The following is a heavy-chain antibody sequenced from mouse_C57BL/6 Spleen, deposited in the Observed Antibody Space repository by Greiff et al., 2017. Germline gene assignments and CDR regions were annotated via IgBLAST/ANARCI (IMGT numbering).Heavy chain of an antibody. J-gene: IGHJ3*01. D-gene: IGHD1-1*01. CDR1: GYTFTSYW. V-gene: IGHV1-69*01. CDR3: ARMGYGSSYGAY. Sequence: VQLQQPGAELVMPGASVKLSCKASGYTFTSYWMHWVKQRPGQGLEWIGEIDPSDSYTNYNQKFKGKSTLTVDKSSSTAYMQLSSLTSEDSAVYYCARMGYGSSYGAYWGQGTLVTVSA. CDR2: IDPSDSYT.